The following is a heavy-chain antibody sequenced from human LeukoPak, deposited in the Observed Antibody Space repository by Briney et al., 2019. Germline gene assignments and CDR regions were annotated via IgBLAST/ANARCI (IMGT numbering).Heavy chain of an antibody. CDR1: GFTFSSYA. CDR3: ARVPLGYCSSTSCLNWFDP. Sequence: PGRSLRLSCAASGFTFSSYAMHWVRQAPGKGLEWVAVISYDGSNKYYADSVKGRFTISRDNSKNTLYLQMNSLRAEDTAVYYCARVPLGYCSSTSCLNWFDPWGQGTLVTVSS. D-gene: IGHD2-2*01. J-gene: IGHJ5*02. CDR2: ISYDGSNK. V-gene: IGHV3-30*04.